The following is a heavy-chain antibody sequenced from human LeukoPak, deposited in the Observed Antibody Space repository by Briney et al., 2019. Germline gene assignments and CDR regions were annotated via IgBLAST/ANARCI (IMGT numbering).Heavy chain of an antibody. CDR3: ARKYMTSARFDP. CDR2: IYYSGST. V-gene: IGHV4-31*03. CDR1: GGSISSGGYY. J-gene: IGHJ5*02. D-gene: IGHD1-1*01. Sequence: SETLSLTCTVSGGSISSGGYYWSWIRQHPGKGLKWIGYIYYSGSTYYNPSLKSRVTISVDTSKNQFSLKLSSVTAADTAVYYCARKYMTSARFDPWGQGTLVTVSS.